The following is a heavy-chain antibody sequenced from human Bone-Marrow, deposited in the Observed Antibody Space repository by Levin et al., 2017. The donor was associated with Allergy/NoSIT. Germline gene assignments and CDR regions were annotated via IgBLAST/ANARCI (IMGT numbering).Heavy chain of an antibody. D-gene: IGHD6-19*01. Sequence: PSETLSLTCTVSGGSISSYYWSWIRQPPGKGLEWIGYIYYSGSTNYNPSLKSRVTISVDTSKNQFSLKLSSVTAADTAVYYCARGIAVRFFRHWYFDLWGRGTLVTVSS. CDR2: IYYSGST. CDR1: GGSISSYY. J-gene: IGHJ2*01. CDR3: ARGIAVRFFRHWYFDL. V-gene: IGHV4-59*01.